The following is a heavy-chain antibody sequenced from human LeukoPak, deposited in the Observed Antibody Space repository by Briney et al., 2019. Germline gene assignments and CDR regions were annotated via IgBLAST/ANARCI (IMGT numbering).Heavy chain of an antibody. CDR1: GLTFSDYY. Sequence: GGSLRLSWAASGLTFSDYYMSWIRQAPGKGLEGVSYISSSGSTIYYADSVKGRFTISRDNAKNSLYLQMNSLRAEDTAVYYCARVTTMIVVVLDYWGQGTLVTVSS. D-gene: IGHD3-22*01. CDR3: ARVTTMIVVVLDY. CDR2: ISSSGSTI. J-gene: IGHJ4*02. V-gene: IGHV3-11*01.